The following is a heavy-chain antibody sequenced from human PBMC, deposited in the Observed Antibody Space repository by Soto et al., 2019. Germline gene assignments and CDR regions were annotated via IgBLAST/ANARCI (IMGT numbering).Heavy chain of an antibody. CDR1: GGTFSSSA. Sequence: QVQLGQPGAEVKKPGSSVKVSCKASGGTFSSSAISWVRQAPGQGLEWMGGIIPIFGTANYAHKFQGRVTITADESTSTAYMELSSLSSEDTAVYYCASRYSGSYSLDSWGQGTLVTVSS. D-gene: IGHD1-26*01. V-gene: IGHV1-69*01. CDR3: ASRYSGSYSLDS. CDR2: IIPIFGTA. J-gene: IGHJ4*02.